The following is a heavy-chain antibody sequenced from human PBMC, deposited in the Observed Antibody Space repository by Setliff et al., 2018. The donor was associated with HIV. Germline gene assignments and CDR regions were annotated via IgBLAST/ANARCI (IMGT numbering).Heavy chain of an antibody. Sequence: PSETLSLTCAVYGGSFSDYYWSWIRQPPGKGLEWIGYIYYSGSTNYNPSLKSRITISVDTSKNQFSLKLSSVTAADTAVYYCAREVDVVTTSDAFDIWGQGTMVTVSS. CDR3: AREVDVVTTSDAFDI. D-gene: IGHD2-21*02. CDR1: GGSFSDYY. J-gene: IGHJ3*02. CDR2: IYYSGST. V-gene: IGHV4-59*01.